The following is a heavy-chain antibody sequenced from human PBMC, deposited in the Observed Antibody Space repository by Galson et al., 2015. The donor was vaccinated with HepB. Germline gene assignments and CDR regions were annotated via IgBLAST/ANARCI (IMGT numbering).Heavy chain of an antibody. J-gene: IGHJ4*02. D-gene: IGHD6-19*01. Sequence: SVKVSCKASGYTFTSYAMHWVRQAPGQRLEWLGWINAGNGNTKYSQKFQGRVTITRDTSASTAYMELSSLRSEDTAVYYCARGLSSGWYEGAYWGQGTLVTVSS. V-gene: IGHV1-3*01. CDR3: ARGLSSGWYEGAY. CDR1: GYTFTSYA. CDR2: INAGNGNT.